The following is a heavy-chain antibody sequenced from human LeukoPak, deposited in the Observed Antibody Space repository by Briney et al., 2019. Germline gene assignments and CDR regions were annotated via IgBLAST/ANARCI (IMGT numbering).Heavy chain of an antibody. CDR1: GFTFSGYY. Sequence: PGGSLRLSCAASGFTFSGYYMNWIRQAPGKGLEWVSHISSSGSIIYYADSVKGRFTISRDNAKNSLYLQMNSLRAEDTAVYYCAELGITMIGGVWGKGTTVTISS. V-gene: IGHV3-11*04. CDR2: ISSSGSII. CDR3: AELGITMIGGV. J-gene: IGHJ6*04. D-gene: IGHD3-10*02.